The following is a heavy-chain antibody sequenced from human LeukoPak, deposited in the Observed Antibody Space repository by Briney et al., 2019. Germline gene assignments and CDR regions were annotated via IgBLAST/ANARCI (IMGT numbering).Heavy chain of an antibody. CDR3: ARVRTTVTDYFDY. CDR2: IYYSGST. D-gene: IGHD4-17*01. V-gene: IGHV4-39*01. J-gene: IGHJ4*02. Sequence: TSETLSLTCTVSGGSISSSSYYWGWIRQPPGKGLEWIGSIYYSGSTYYNPSLKSRVTISVDTSKNQFSLKLSSVTAADTAVYYCARVRTTVTDYFDYWGQGTLVTVSS. CDR1: GGSISSSSYY.